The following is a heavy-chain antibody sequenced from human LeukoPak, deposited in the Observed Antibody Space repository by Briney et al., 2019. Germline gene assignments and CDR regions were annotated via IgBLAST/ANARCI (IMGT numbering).Heavy chain of an antibody. D-gene: IGHD3-9*01. J-gene: IGHJ4*02. V-gene: IGHV5-10-1*01. CDR1: GYSFTSHW. CDR3: ARLEYYDILTGYYWNDD. Sequence: GESLNISCKGSGYSFTSHWISWVRQMPGKGLEWMGRIDPSDSYTNYSPSFQGHVTISADKSISTAYLQWSSLKASDTAIYYCARLEYYDILTGYYWNDDWGQGTLVTVSS. CDR2: IDPSDSYT.